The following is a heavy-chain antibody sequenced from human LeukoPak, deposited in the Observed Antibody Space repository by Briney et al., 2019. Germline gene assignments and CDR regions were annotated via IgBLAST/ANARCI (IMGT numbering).Heavy chain of an antibody. Sequence: ASVKASCKASGYTFSGYHIHWVRQAPGQGLEWMGWINPNSGGTNFAPKFHGRVSMTRDTAISTAYMELTSLRSDDTAVYYCARGDKKENQSGPSGYFDPWGQGTLVTVSS. D-gene: IGHD3-10*01. CDR3: ARGDKKENQSGPSGYFDP. CDR1: GYTFSGYH. CDR2: INPNSGGT. V-gene: IGHV1-2*02. J-gene: IGHJ5*02.